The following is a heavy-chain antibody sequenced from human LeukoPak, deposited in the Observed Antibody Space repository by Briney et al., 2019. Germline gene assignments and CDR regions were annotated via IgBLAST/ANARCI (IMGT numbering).Heavy chain of an antibody. D-gene: IGHD2-15*01. CDR2: ISGSGGNT. CDR1: GFTFSSHG. J-gene: IGHJ4*02. V-gene: IGHV3-23*01. Sequence: PGGTLRLSCAASGFTFSSHGMSWVRQAPGKGLEWVSAISGSGGNTYYADSVKGRFTISRDNSKNTLYLQMNSLRAEDTAVYYCARGTVVVAATPFRYWGQGTLVTVSS. CDR3: ARGTVVVAATPFRY.